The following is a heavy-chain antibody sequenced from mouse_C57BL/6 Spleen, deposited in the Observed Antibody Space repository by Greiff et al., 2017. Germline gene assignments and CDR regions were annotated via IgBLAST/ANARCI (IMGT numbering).Heavy chain of an antibody. J-gene: IGHJ4*01. CDR2: INPSTGGT. CDR3: ARGDSSGYRDYAMDY. CDR1: GYSFTGYY. Sequence: VQLQQSGPELVKPGASVKISCKASGYSFTGYYMNWVKQSPEKSLEWIGEINPSTGGTTYNQKFKAKATLTVDKSSSTAYMQLKSLTSEDSAVYYCARGDSSGYRDYAMDYWGQGTSVTVSS. V-gene: IGHV1-42*01. D-gene: IGHD3-2*02.